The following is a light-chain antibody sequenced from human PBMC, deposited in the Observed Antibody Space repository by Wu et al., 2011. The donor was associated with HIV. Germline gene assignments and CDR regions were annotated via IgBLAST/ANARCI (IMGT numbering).Light chain of an antibody. V-gene: IGKV3-11*01. CDR3: QQGSNWPLT. Sequence: EIVLTQSPVTLSLSPGERATLSCRASQSVTYYLAWYQQKPGQALRLLIHDVSSRASGIPARFSGSGSGTDFTLTISSLEPEVFLLVYYCQQGSNWPLTFGQGTRLEIK. CDR2: DVS. CDR1: QSVTYY. J-gene: IGKJ5*01.